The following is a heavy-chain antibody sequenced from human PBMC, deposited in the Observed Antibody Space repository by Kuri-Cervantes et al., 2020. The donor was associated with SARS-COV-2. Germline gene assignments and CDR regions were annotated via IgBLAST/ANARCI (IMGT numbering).Heavy chain of an antibody. J-gene: IGHJ5*02. CDR2: ISGSGGRT. CDR1: GFTFSSYS. Sequence: GGSLRLSCAASGFTFSSYSMNWVRQAPGKGLEWVSGISGSGGRTYYADSVKGRFTISKDNSENTLYLQMNSLRAEDTAVYYCAKVINSGSWFDPWGQGTLVTVSS. D-gene: IGHD6-19*01. V-gene: IGHV3-23*01. CDR3: AKVINSGSWFDP.